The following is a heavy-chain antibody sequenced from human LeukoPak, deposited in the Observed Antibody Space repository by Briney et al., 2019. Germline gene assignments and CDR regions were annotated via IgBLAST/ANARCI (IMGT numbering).Heavy chain of an antibody. Sequence: GGSLRLSCSVSGFTFCTYVMHWVRQAPGKGLEYVSAISSNGDNTYYADSVKGRFTISRDNSKNTLYLQMSSLRADDTAVYYCVRGTGYWGQGTLVTVSS. CDR2: ISSNGDNT. J-gene: IGHJ4*02. CDR3: VRGTGY. CDR1: GFTFCTYV. V-gene: IGHV3-64D*06.